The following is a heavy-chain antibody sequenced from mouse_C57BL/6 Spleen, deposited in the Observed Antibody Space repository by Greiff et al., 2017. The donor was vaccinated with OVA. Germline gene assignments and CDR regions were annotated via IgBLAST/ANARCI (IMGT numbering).Heavy chain of an antibody. V-gene: IGHV1-19*01. CDR3: AREGTADYAMDY. CDR1: GYTFTDYY. Sequence: EVQLQQSGPVLVKPGASVKMSCKASGYTFTDYYMNWVKQSHGKSLEWIGVINPYNGGTSYNQKFKGKATLTVDKSSSTAYMELNSLTSEDSAVYYCAREGTADYAMDYWGQGTSVTVSS. CDR2: INPYNGGT. D-gene: IGHD3-3*01. J-gene: IGHJ4*01.